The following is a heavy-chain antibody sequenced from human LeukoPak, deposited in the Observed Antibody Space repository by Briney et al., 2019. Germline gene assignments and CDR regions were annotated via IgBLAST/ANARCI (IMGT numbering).Heavy chain of an antibody. CDR3: ARYGIWCSGGSCSLYFDY. Sequence: GASVKVPCKASGYTFTGYYMHWVRQAPGQGLEWMGWINPNSGGTNYAQKFQGRVTMTRDTSISTAYMELSRLRSDDTAVYYCARYGIWCSGGSCSLYFDYWGQGTLVTVSS. CDR2: INPNSGGT. J-gene: IGHJ4*02. V-gene: IGHV1-2*02. D-gene: IGHD2-15*01. CDR1: GYTFTGYY.